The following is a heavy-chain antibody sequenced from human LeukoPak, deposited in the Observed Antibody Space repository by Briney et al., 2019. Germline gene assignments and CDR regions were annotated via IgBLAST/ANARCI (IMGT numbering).Heavy chain of an antibody. CDR3: AKWKYSNSGIDDY. Sequence: GGSLRLSCAASGFTFSSYAMSWVRQVPGKGLEWVSVISGSGDNTYYADSVKGRFTISRDNSKNMLYLQMNSLRAEDTAVYYCAKWKYSNSGIDDYWGQGTPVTVSS. CDR1: GFTFSSYA. V-gene: IGHV3-23*01. J-gene: IGHJ4*02. CDR2: ISGSGDNT. D-gene: IGHD6-6*01.